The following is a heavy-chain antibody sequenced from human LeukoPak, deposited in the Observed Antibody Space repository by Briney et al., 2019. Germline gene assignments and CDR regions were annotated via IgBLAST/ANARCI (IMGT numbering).Heavy chain of an antibody. CDR2: ISGSGSTI. Sequence: GGSLRLSCVASGFTFDNYEMNWVRQAPGKGLEWVSYISGSGSTIYYADSVKGRFSISRDNARNSLFLQMKSLRADDTAVYYCARGFSGYYYVYWGQGTLVTVSS. CDR1: GFTFDNYE. D-gene: IGHD3-22*01. CDR3: ARGFSGYYYVY. J-gene: IGHJ4*02. V-gene: IGHV3-48*03.